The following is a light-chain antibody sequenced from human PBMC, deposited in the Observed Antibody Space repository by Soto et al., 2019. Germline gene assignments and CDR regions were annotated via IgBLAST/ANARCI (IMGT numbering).Light chain of an antibody. Sequence: EIVLTQSPATLSLSPGERATLSCRASESVNDYLAWYQQKPGQAPRLLIYGASNRATGIPVRFSGSGSGTDFTLTISSPEPEDFAVYYCQHRGRWPRTFGQGTKLEI. J-gene: IGKJ2*01. V-gene: IGKV3-11*01. CDR2: GAS. CDR3: QHRGRWPRT. CDR1: ESVNDY.